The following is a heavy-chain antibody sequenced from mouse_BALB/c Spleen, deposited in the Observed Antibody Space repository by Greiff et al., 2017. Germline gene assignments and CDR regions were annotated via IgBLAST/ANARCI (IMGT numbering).Heavy chain of an antibody. CDR2: ISSGGST. V-gene: IGHV5-6-4*01. CDR1: GFTFSSYA. Sequence: DVMLVESGGGLVKPGGSLKLSCAASGFTFSSYAMSWVRQTPEKRLEWVASISSGGSTYYPDSVKGRFTISRDNAKNTLYLQMSSLKSEDTAMYYCTRDGNFDYWGQGTTLTVSS. CDR3: TRDGNFDY. J-gene: IGHJ2*01.